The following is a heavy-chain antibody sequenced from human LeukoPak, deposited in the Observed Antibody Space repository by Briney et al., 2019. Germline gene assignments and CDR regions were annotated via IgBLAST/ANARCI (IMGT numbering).Heavy chain of an antibody. J-gene: IGHJ5*02. CDR2: MNPNSGNT. D-gene: IGHD1-26*01. CDR1: GYTFTSYD. CDR3: ARSGSYYGNWFDP. Sequence: EASVKVSCKASGYTFTSYDINWVRQATGQGLEWMGWMNPNSGNTGYAQKFQGRVTMTRNTSISTAYMELSSLRSEDTAVYYCARSGSYYGNWFDPWGQGTLVTVSS. V-gene: IGHV1-8*01.